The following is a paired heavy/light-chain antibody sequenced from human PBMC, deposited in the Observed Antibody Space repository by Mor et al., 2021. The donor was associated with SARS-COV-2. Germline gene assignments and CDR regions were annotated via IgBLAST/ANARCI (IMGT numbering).Light chain of an antibody. V-gene: IGKV3-15*01. J-gene: IGKJ2*01. CDR3: QQYDNWPPVT. Sequence: EIVMTQSPATLSVSPGERATLSCRASQSVSSNLAWYQQKPGQAPRLLIYDASTRATDIPTRFSGTGSGTEFTLTISSLQSEDFAVYYCQQYDNWPPVTFGQGTKLEIK. CDR2: DAS. CDR1: QSVSSN.
Heavy chain of an antibody. V-gene: IGHV3-23*04. CDR2: ISGGGIRT. CDR1: GFTFNNYA. CDR3: AKMASGITGKRYYFDY. Sequence: EVQLVESGGGLVQPGGSLRISCAASGFTFNNYAISWVRQAPGKGLEWVSGISGGGIRTYYADSVKGRFSISRDNSKNTVYLHINSLGAEDTAVYHCAKMASGITGKRYYFDYWGHGTLVTVSS. J-gene: IGHJ4*01. D-gene: IGHD3-10*01.